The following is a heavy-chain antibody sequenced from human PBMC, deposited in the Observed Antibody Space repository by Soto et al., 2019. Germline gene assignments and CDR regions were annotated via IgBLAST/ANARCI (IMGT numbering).Heavy chain of an antibody. CDR3: ARHGWREYYFDY. CDR1: GGSISSSSYY. V-gene: IGHV4-39*01. J-gene: IGHJ4*02. CDR2: IYDSGST. Sequence: SETLSLTCTVSGGSISSSSYYWGWIRQPPGKGLEWIGSIYDSGSTYYNPSLKSRVTISVDTSKNQFSLKLSSVTAADTAVYYGARHGWREYYFDYRGQGTLVTVSS. D-gene: IGHD6-19*01.